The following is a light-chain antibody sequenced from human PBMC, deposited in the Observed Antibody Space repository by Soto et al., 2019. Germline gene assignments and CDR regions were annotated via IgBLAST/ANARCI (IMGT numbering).Light chain of an antibody. Sequence: QSALTQPPSASGSPGQSVTISCTGTSSDVGGYNYVSWYQQHPGKAPKLMIYEVSKRPLGVPDRFSGSKSGNTASLTVSGLQAEDEADYYCSSYAGSNIPYVFGTGTQLTVL. CDR2: EVS. CDR1: SSDVGGYNY. V-gene: IGLV2-8*01. CDR3: SSYAGSNIPYV. J-gene: IGLJ1*01.